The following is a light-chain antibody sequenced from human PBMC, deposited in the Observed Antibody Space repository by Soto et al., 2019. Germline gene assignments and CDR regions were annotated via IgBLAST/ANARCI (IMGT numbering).Light chain of an antibody. CDR1: SSDVGGYNY. CDR3: SSYTSSTTLVV. Sequence: QSVLTQSASVSGSPGQSITISCTGTSSDVGGYNYVSWYQQHPGKAPKLMIYDVNNRPSGVSNRFSGSKSGNTASLTISGLQAEDEADYYCSSYTSSTTLVVFGGGTKLTVL. CDR2: DVN. J-gene: IGLJ2*01. V-gene: IGLV2-14*01.